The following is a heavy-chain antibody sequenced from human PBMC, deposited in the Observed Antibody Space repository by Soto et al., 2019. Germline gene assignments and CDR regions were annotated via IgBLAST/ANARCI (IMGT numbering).Heavy chain of an antibody. CDR2: ISAYNGNT. J-gene: IGHJ6*02. CDR1: GYTFTSYG. Sequence: QVQLVQSGAEVKKPGASVKVSCKASGYTFTSYGISWVRQAPGQGLEWMGWISAYNGNTNYAQKLQGRVTMTTDTSTSTAYMELRRLRSDDTAVYYCARDSSGWYYYYYYGMDVWGQGTTVTVSS. V-gene: IGHV1-18*01. D-gene: IGHD6-19*01. CDR3: ARDSSGWYYYYYYGMDV.